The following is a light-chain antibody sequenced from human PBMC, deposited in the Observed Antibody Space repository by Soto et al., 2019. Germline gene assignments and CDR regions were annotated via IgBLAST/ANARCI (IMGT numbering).Light chain of an antibody. CDR1: RSDVGGYTY. CDR2: HVT. J-gene: IGLJ1*01. V-gene: IGLV2-14*01. CDR3: SSYTSSNTLYV. Sequence: QSVLTQPASVSGSPGQSITISRTGTRSDVGGYTYVSWYQQHPDKAPKLMVYHVTNRPSGVSSRFSGSKSGNTASLTISGLQAEDEAVYYCSSYTSSNTLYVFGTGTKVTVL.